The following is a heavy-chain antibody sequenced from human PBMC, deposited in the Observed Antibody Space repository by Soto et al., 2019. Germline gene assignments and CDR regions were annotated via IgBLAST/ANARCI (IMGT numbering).Heavy chain of an antibody. Sequence: QVQLQQWGAGLLKPSETLSLTCAVYGGSFSGYYWSWIRQPPGKGLEWIGEINHSGSTNYNPSLKSRVTISLDTSKNQFSLKLSSVTAADTAVYYCARGVGGVAYSVIDIWGQGTMVTVSS. J-gene: IGHJ3*02. CDR2: INHSGST. CDR3: ARGVGGVAYSVIDI. D-gene: IGHD3-3*01. V-gene: IGHV4-34*01. CDR1: GGSFSGYY.